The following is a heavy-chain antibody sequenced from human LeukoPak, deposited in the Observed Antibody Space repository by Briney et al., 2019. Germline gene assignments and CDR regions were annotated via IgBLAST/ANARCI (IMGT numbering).Heavy chain of an antibody. CDR2: INSDGSST. CDR1: GFTFSSYW. Sequence: GGSLRLSCAASGFTFSSYWMYWVRQAPGKGLVWLSRINSDGSSTSHADSVKGRFTISRDNAKNTLYLQMNSLRAEDTAVYYCAREGGYSHAFDYWGQGTLVTVSS. CDR3: AREGGYSHAFDY. J-gene: IGHJ4*02. V-gene: IGHV3-74*01. D-gene: IGHD3-22*01.